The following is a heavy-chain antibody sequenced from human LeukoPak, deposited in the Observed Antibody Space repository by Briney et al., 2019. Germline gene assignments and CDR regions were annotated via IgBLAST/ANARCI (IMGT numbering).Heavy chain of an antibody. Sequence: PGRTLRLSCAASGFTFTTYGLNWVRQAPGKGLEWVSGISPNGDRTYYADSVKGRFTISRDNAKNSLYLQMNSLRAEDTAVYYCARFIAAPYYFDYWGRGTLVTVSS. CDR2: ISPNGDRT. CDR1: GFTFTTYG. V-gene: IGHV3-21*01. J-gene: IGHJ4*02. CDR3: ARFIAAPYYFDY. D-gene: IGHD6-13*01.